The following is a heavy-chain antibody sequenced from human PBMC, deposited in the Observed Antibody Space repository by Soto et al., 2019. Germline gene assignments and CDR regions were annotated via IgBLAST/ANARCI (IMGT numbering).Heavy chain of an antibody. CDR2: ISSDGSNK. CDR3: AKDNASDYYYGMDV. CDR1: GFTFSSST. V-gene: IGHV3-30-3*01. Sequence: GGSLRLSCAASGFTFSSSTMHWVRQAPGKGLEWVAVISSDGSNKYYPDSVKGRFTISRDNSKNTLYLQMNSLRAEDTAVYYCAKDNASDYYYGMDVWGQGTTVTVS. D-gene: IGHD2-8*01. J-gene: IGHJ6*02.